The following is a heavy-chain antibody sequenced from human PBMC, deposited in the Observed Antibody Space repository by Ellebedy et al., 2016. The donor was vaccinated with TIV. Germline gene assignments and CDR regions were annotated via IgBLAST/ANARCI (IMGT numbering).Heavy chain of an antibody. CDR1: GFSFSDCS. CDR2: ISSRSSNI. J-gene: IGHJ4*02. V-gene: IGHV3-21*01. Sequence: PGGSLRLSCAASGFSFSDCSMSWVRQAPGKGLEWLSSISSRSSNIYYADSVRGRFTVPRDNAKDSLSLQMNSLRADDTAVYYCARSPTPGTYYFDYWGQGALVTVPS. D-gene: IGHD6-13*01. CDR3: ARSPTPGTYYFDY.